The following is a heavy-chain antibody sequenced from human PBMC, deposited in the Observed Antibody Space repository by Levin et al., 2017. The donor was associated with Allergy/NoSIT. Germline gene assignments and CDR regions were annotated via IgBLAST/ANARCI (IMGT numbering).Heavy chain of an antibody. V-gene: IGHV3-21*01. Sequence: KPGGSLRLSCAASDFTFSAYDMNWVRQAPGKGLEWVSSITTISAYIYYADSVKGRFTISRDNAKNSLSLQMNSLRVEDTAVYYCARSGRGGASGPLRTNWLDPWGQGTLVTVSS. J-gene: IGHJ5*02. CDR2: ITTISAYI. CDR1: DFTFSAYD. CDR3: ARSGRGGASGPLRTNWLDP. D-gene: IGHD2-21*01.